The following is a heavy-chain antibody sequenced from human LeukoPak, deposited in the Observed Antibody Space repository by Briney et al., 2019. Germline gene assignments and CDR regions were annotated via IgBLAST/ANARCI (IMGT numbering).Heavy chain of an antibody. J-gene: IGHJ4*02. CDR1: GFTVSTYW. D-gene: IGHD3-22*01. CDR3: ARSYNYRFDY. Sequence: GGSLRLSCEVSGFTVSTYWMHWVRQGPGKGLEWVARLSSDGRSTNYSDFVKGRATISRDNAKNTLFLEMSGLRADDTAVYYCARSYNYRFDYWGQGTLVVVSS. CDR2: LSSDGRST. V-gene: IGHV3-74*01.